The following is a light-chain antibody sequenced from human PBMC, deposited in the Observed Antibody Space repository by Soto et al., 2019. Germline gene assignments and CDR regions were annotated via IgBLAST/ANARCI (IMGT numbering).Light chain of an antibody. J-gene: IGLJ1*01. CDR2: EGS. V-gene: IGLV2-23*01. CDR3: CSYVDNSAYV. Sequence: QSVLTQPASVSGSPGQSITISCTGTSSNIGKYNLVSWYQQHPGKAPKLMIYEGSKRPSGVSNRFSGSKSGNTASLTISGLQAEDEADYYCCSYVDNSAYVFGTGTKATVL. CDR1: SSNIGKYNL.